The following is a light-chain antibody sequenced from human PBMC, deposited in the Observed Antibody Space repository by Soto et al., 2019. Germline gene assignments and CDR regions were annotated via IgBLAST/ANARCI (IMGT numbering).Light chain of an antibody. V-gene: IGKV1-39*01. CDR2: AAS. CDR1: QSVRTH. J-gene: IGKJ2*01. Sequence: DIQMTQSPPSLSASIGDRVTITCRASQSVRTHLNWYHQKPGKAPELLIYAASSLQAGVPSRFSGSGSGTDFTLTISSLHPEDFGDYYCQQSYSPPRTFGQGTNLEIK. CDR3: QQSYSPPRT.